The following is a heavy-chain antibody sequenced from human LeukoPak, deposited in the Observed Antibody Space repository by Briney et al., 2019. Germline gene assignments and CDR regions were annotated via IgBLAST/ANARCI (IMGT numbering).Heavy chain of an antibody. D-gene: IGHD3-10*01. J-gene: IGHJ4*02. CDR1: GLTVSSYG. V-gene: IGHV3-23*01. Sequence: GGSLRLSCGASGLTVSSYGMSWVRQAPGKGLEWVSTIIGSAVNTYYADSVKGRFAISRDDSKNTVYLQMNSLRAEDTAVYSCAKHTSGTSYRGLDQWGQGTLVTVSS. CDR3: AKHTSGTSYRGLDQ. CDR2: IIGSAVNT.